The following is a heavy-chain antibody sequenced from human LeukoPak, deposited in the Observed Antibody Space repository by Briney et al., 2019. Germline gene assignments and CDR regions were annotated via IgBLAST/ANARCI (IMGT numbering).Heavy chain of an antibody. CDR2: INENGSEK. Sequence: PGGSLRLSCAASGFTFDSYWMTWVRQAPGKGLEWVANINENGSEKYYVGSVKGRFTISRDNAKNSLYLQMNSLGAEDTAVYYCARAIRASSSSCNDYWGQGTLVTVSS. J-gene: IGHJ4*02. V-gene: IGHV3-7*05. CDR3: ARAIRASSSSCNDY. CDR1: GFTFDSYW. D-gene: IGHD6-13*01.